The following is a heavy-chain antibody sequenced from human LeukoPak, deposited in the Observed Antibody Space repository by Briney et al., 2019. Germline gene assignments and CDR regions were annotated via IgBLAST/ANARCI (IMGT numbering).Heavy chain of an antibody. Sequence: GGSLRHSCAASGFTFSSYAMSWVRQAPGKGLEWVSAISGSGGSTYYADSVKGRFTISRDNSKNTLYLQMNSLRAEDTAVYYCAQGSLPGPTQVPFDPWGQGTLVTVSS. CDR1: GFTFSSYA. D-gene: IGHD6-6*01. CDR3: AQGSLPGPTQVPFDP. CDR2: ISGSGGST. V-gene: IGHV3-23*01. J-gene: IGHJ5*02.